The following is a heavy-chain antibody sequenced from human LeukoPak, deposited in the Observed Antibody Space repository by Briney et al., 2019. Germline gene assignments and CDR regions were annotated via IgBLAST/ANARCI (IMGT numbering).Heavy chain of an antibody. CDR2: IYYSGST. D-gene: IGHD3-10*01. J-gene: IGHJ4*02. CDR3: ARGGPYYYGSGSYYNY. V-gene: IGHV4-39*01. Sequence: KTSETLPLTCTVSGGSISSSSYYWGWIRQPPGKGLEWIGSIYYSGSTYYNPSLKSRVTISVDTSKNQFSLKLSSVTAADTAVYYCARGGPYYYGSGSYYNYWGQGTLVTVSS. CDR1: GGSISSSSYY.